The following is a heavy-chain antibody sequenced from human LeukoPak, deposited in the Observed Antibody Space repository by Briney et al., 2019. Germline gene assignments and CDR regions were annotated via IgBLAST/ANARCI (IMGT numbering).Heavy chain of an antibody. CDR3: ARADKPDGQTMGY. V-gene: IGHV1-69*01. D-gene: IGHD3-10*01. CDR1: GGTFSSYA. CDR2: IIPIFGTA. Sequence: GASVKVSCKASGGTFSSYAISWVRQAPGQGLEWMGGIIPIFGTANYAQKFQGRVTITADESTSTAYMELSSLRSEDTAVYYCARADKPDGQTMGYWGQGTLVTVSS. J-gene: IGHJ4*02.